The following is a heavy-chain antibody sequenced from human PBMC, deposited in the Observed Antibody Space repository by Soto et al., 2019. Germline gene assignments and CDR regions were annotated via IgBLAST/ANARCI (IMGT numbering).Heavy chain of an antibody. D-gene: IGHD5-12*01. CDR1: GFTFSSYD. CDR3: ARSASGYDYFDY. CDR2: IGTAGDT. J-gene: IGHJ4*02. Sequence: GGSLRLSCAASGFTFSSYDMHWVRQATGKGLEWVSAIGTAGDTYYPGSVKGRFTISRENAKNSLYLQMNSLRAGDTAVYYCARSASGYDYFDYWGQGTLVTVSS. V-gene: IGHV3-13*01.